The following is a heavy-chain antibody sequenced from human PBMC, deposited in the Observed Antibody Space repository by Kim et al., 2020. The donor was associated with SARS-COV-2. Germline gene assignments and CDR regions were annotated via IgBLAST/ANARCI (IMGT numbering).Heavy chain of an antibody. Sequence: ASVKVSCKASGYTFTSYDINWVRQATGQGLEWMGWMNPNSGNTGYAQKFQGRVTMTRNTSISTAYMELSSLRSEDTAVYYCARGRMTRSWFDPLGQGNLVTVSS. J-gene: IGHJ5*02. CDR2: MNPNSGNT. D-gene: IGHD2-8*01. CDR1: GYTFTSYD. V-gene: IGHV1-8*01. CDR3: ARGRMTRSWFDP.